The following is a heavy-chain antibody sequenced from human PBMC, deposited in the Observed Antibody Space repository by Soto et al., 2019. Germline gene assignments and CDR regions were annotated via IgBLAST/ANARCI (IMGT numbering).Heavy chain of an antibody. J-gene: IGHJ4*02. V-gene: IGHV3-21*01. CDR1: GFTFSSYS. CDR3: ASGVFGLVSPVIGGY. Sequence: EVQVVESGGGLVKPGGSLTLSCAASGFTFSSYSMNWVRQAPGKGLAWVSSISRTSNYIYYTDSVKGRFNISRDNAKNAIYLQMNSLRAEDTATYYCASGVFGLVSPVIGGYWGQGTLVTVSS. CDR2: ISRTSNYI. D-gene: IGHD3-3*01.